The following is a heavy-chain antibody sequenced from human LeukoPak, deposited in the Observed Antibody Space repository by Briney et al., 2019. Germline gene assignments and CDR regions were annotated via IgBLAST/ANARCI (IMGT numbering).Heavy chain of an antibody. J-gene: IGHJ4*02. CDR2: ISAYNGNT. D-gene: IGHD6-13*01. Sequence: ASVKVSCKASGYTFTSYGISWVRQAPGQGLGWMGWISAYNGNTNYAQKLQGRVTMTTDTSTSTAYMELRSLRSDDTAVYYCASELAAAGTPYWGQGTLVTVSS. CDR3: ASELAAAGTPY. CDR1: GYTFTSYG. V-gene: IGHV1-18*01.